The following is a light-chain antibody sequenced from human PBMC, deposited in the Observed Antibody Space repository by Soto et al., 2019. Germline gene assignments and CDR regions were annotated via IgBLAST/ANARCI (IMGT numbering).Light chain of an antibody. CDR3: HQYHTYWT. V-gene: IGKV1-5*01. CDR2: DAS. J-gene: IGKJ1*01. CDR1: QSISSW. Sequence: DIQMTQSPSTLSASVGDRVTLTCRASQSISSWLAWYQQKPGKAPKLLIYDASSLESGVPSRFSGSGSGTEFTLTISSLQPDDFATYYCHQYHTYWTFGQGTKVE.